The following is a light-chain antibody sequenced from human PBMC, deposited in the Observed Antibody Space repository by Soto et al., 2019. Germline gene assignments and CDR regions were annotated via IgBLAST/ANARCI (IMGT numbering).Light chain of an antibody. Sequence: QSVLTQPPSASGTPGQRVTIACSGSSSNIGSNYVYWYQQLPGTAPKLLIYRNNQRPSGVPDRFSGSKSGTSASLDISGLRSEDEAEYYCAAWDDSLSGVVFGGGTKLTVL. J-gene: IGLJ2*01. V-gene: IGLV1-47*01. CDR2: RNN. CDR3: AAWDDSLSGVV. CDR1: SSNIGSNY.